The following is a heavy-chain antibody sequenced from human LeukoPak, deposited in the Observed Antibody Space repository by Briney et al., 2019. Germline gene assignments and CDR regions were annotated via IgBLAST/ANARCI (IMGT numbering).Heavy chain of an antibody. Sequence: SETLSLTRTVSGGSITGFYWSWFRQTAGQGLQWIGRIYSSGNTNYNPSLKGRVTMSVDTSKNQFSLNMTSVTAADTAVYYCARDGTGSHYWGQGTLVTVSS. CDR3: ARDGTGSHY. CDR2: IYSSGNT. CDR1: GGSITGFY. D-gene: IGHD1/OR15-1a*01. J-gene: IGHJ4*02. V-gene: IGHV4-4*07.